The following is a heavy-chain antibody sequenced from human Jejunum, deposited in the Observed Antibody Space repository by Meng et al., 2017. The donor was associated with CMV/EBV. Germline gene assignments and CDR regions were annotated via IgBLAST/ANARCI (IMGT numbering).Heavy chain of an antibody. Sequence: CAVSGLTFSDCWMTWVRQAPGKRLEWVADIMGNGNETYYVDSVKGRFTISRDNAKNSLYLQMNSVRVEDTALYYCASDLGWYRFDNWGQGTLVTVSS. D-gene: IGHD6-19*01. CDR2: IMGNGNET. V-gene: IGHV3-7*01. CDR1: GLTFSDCW. CDR3: ASDLGWYRFDN. J-gene: IGHJ4*02.